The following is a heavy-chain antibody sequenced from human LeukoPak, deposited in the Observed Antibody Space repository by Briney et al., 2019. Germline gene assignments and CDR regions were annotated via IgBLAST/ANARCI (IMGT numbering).Heavy chain of an antibody. Sequence: RPGGSLRLSCEASGFTFEDYTMSWVRQPPGKGLEWVSGINWNGGSTGYADSVKGRFTISRENAKNSLYLQMNSLRAEDMALYYCAKDMRPYSSSLLDYWGQGTLVTVSS. D-gene: IGHD6-6*01. J-gene: IGHJ4*02. CDR1: GFTFEDYT. CDR2: INWNGGST. CDR3: AKDMRPYSSSLLDY. V-gene: IGHV3-20*04.